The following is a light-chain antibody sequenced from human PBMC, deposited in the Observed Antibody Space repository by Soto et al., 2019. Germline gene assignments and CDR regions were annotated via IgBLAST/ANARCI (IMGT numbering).Light chain of an antibody. Sequence: EIVLTQSPATLALSPGERATLSCGASQSVRSNFVAWYQQKPGLAPRLLIYDASSRATGIPDMFSGGESGTDFTLTINRLEPEDFAVYYCQQYGTSPITFGQGTRLEIK. V-gene: IGKV3D-20*01. CDR3: QQYGTSPIT. CDR1: QSVRSNF. J-gene: IGKJ5*01. CDR2: DAS.